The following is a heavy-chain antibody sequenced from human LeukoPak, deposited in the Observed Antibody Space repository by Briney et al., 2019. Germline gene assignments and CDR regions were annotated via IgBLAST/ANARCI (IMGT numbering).Heavy chain of an antibody. Sequence: ASVKVSCMAAGYTLTNFCISWVRQAHGQGREWLGWISAYNGNTNDAQKLQGRVTMTTDTSTSTAYMEVRSLSSDDTAVYYCATSKTGSAAAEEWGQGTLVIVSS. CDR2: ISAYNGNT. CDR3: ATSKTGSAAAEE. V-gene: IGHV1-18*01. D-gene: IGHD6-13*01. CDR1: GYTLTNFC. J-gene: IGHJ4*02.